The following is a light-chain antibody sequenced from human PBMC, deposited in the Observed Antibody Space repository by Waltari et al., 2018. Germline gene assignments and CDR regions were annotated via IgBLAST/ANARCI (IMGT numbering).Light chain of an antibody. V-gene: IGLV2-8*01. J-gene: IGLJ1*01. CDR1: SRDVGGYDY. Sequence: HSPLTQPPSASGSPGQSVTISCPGPSRDVGGYDYVSWYQQHPGKAPKLIISEVTKRPSGVPDRFSGSKSGNTASLTVSGLQADDEADYYCSSFAGSNNYVFGTGTKVTVL. CDR2: EVT. CDR3: SSFAGSNNYV.